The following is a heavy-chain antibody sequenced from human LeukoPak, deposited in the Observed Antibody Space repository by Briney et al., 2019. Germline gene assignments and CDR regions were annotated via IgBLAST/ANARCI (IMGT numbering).Heavy chain of an antibody. Sequence: PSETLSLTCTVSGGSISSSSYYWGWIRQPPGKGLEWIGSIYYSGSTYYNPSLKSRVTISVDTSKNQFSLKLSSVTAADTAVYYCARSRGQERLWFGEPFDYWGQGTLVTVSS. J-gene: IGHJ4*02. CDR2: IYYSGST. CDR1: GGSISSSSYY. D-gene: IGHD3-10*01. CDR3: ARSRGQERLWFGEPFDY. V-gene: IGHV4-39*01.